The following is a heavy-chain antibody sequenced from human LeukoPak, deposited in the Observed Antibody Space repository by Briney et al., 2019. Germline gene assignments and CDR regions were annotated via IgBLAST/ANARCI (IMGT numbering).Heavy chain of an antibody. Sequence: SETLSLTCTVSGGSISSYYWNWIRQPPGKGLEWIGYIYYSGSTNYNPSLKSRVTISVDTSKNQFSLKLSSVTAADTAVYYCARRSAIDYYIDVWGRGTTVTVSS. CDR3: ARRSAIDYYIDV. J-gene: IGHJ6*03. V-gene: IGHV4-59*08. CDR2: IYYSGST. D-gene: IGHD6-6*01. CDR1: GGSISSYY.